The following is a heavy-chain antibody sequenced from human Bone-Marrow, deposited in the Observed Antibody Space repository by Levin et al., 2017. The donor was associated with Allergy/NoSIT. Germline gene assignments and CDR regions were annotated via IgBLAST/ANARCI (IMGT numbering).Heavy chain of an antibody. CDR1: GFTFSSYA. CDR2: ISYDGSNK. J-gene: IGHJ4*02. V-gene: IGHV3-30-3*01. D-gene: IGHD3-16*01. Sequence: GGSLRLSCAASGFTFSSYAMHWVRQAPGKGLEWVAVISYDGSNKYYADSVKGRFTISRDNSKNTLYLQMNSLRAEDTAVYYCARGRYVWGSPNEFDYWGQGTLVTVSS. CDR3: ARGRYVWGSPNEFDY.